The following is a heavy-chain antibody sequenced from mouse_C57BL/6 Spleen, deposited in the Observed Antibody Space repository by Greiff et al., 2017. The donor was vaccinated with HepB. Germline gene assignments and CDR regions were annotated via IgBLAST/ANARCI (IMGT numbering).Heavy chain of an antibody. CDR3: ARDWANYYGSSYDGFAY. CDR1: GYSFTSYY. D-gene: IGHD1-1*01. V-gene: IGHV1-66*01. CDR2: IYPGSGNT. Sequence: QVQLQQSGPELVKPGASVKISCKASGYSFTSYYIHWVKQRPGQGLEWIGWIYPGSGNTKYNEKFKGKATLTADTSSSTAYMQLSSLTSEDSAVYYCARDWANYYGSSYDGFAYWGQGTLVTVSA. J-gene: IGHJ3*01.